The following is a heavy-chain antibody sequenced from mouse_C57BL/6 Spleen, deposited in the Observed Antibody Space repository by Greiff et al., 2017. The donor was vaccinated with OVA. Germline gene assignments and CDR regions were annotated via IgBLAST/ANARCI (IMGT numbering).Heavy chain of an antibody. CDR3: ARGGYDYDPYAMDY. D-gene: IGHD2-4*01. J-gene: IGHJ4*01. CDR1: GYAFSSSW. CDR2: IYPGDGDT. Sequence: VVKPGASVKISCKASGYAFSSSWMNWVKQRPGKGLEWIGRIYPGDGDTNYNGKFKGKATLTADKSSSTAYMQLSSLTSEDSAVYFCARGGYDYDPYAMDYWGQGTSVTVSS. V-gene: IGHV1-82*01.